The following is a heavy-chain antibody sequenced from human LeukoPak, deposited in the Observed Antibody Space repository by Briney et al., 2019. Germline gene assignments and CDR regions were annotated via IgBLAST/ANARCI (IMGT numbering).Heavy chain of an antibody. CDR3: ARHSGLRSPFDP. Sequence: SETLSLTCTVSGGSIRSSYYYWGWIRQPPGKGLEWIGRIYDSGSTYYNPSLKSQVTISVDTSKNQFSLKLNSVTAADTSVYYCARHSGLRSPFDPWGQGTLVTVSS. D-gene: IGHD3-3*01. J-gene: IGHJ5*02. V-gene: IGHV4-39*01. CDR2: IYDSGST. CDR1: GGSIRSSYYY.